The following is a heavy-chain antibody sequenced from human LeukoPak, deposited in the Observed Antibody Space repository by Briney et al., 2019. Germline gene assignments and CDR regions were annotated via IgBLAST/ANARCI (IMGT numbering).Heavy chain of an antibody. CDR1: GGSFSGYY. V-gene: IGHV4-34*01. D-gene: IGHD6-13*01. Sequence: PSETLSLTCAVYGGSFSGYYWSWIRQPPGKGLEWIGEINHSGSTNYNPSLKSRVTISVDTSKNQYSLKLSSVTAADTAVYYCARGSPRYSSSWPLDYWGQGTLVTVSS. CDR2: INHSGST. CDR3: ARGSPRYSSSWPLDY. J-gene: IGHJ4*02.